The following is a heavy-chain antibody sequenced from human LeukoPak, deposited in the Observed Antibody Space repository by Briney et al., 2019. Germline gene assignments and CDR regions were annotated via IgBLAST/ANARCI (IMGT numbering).Heavy chain of an antibody. J-gene: IGHJ4*02. CDR1: GGSFSGYY. CDR2: INHSGST. Sequence: PSETLSLTCAVYGGSFSGYYWSWTRQPPGKGLEWIGEINHSGSTNYNPSLKSRVTISVDTSKNQFSLKLSSVTAADTAVYYCARTLGYCSSTSCYGPHWGQGTLVTVSS. CDR3: ARTLGYCSSTSCYGPH. D-gene: IGHD2-2*01. V-gene: IGHV4-34*01.